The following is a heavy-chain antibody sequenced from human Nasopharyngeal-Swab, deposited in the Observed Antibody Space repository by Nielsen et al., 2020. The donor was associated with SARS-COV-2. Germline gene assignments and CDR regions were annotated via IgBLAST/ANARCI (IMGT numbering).Heavy chain of an antibody. J-gene: IGHJ4*02. CDR2: INPSGGST. V-gene: IGHV1-46*01. CDR1: GYTFTSYY. Sequence: ASVKVSCKASGYTFTSYYMHWVRQAPGQGLEWMGIINPSGGSTSYAQKLQGRVTMTRDTSTSTVYMELSSLRSEDTAVYYCARGYCSSTSCYVRGNYFDYWGQGTLVTVSS. CDR3: ARGYCSSTSCYVRGNYFDY. D-gene: IGHD2-2*01.